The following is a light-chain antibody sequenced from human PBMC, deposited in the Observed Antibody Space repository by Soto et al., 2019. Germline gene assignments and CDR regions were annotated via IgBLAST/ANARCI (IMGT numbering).Light chain of an antibody. Sequence: DIQMTQSPSTLSASVGDRVTITCRASEIISRWLAWYQQKPGKAPKLLIYGVSSLESGVPSRFSGSGSGTEFTLTISSLQPDDFATYFCQQYNSYSLTFGGGTKVDVK. J-gene: IGKJ4*01. CDR2: GVS. CDR3: QQYNSYSLT. CDR1: EIISRW. V-gene: IGKV1-5*01.